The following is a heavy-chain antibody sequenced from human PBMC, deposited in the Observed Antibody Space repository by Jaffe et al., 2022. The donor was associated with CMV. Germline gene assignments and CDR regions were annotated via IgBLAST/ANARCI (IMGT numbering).Heavy chain of an antibody. Sequence: QLQLQESGPGLVKPSETLSLTCTVSGGSISSSSYYWGWIRQPPGKGLEWIGSIYYSGSTYYNPSLKSRVTISVDTSKNQFSLKLSSVTAADTAVYYCARIRAVAGGSLNWFDPWGQGTLVTVSS. D-gene: IGHD6-19*01. CDR2: IYYSGST. V-gene: IGHV4-39*01. J-gene: IGHJ5*02. CDR3: ARIRAVAGGSLNWFDP. CDR1: GGSISSSSYY.